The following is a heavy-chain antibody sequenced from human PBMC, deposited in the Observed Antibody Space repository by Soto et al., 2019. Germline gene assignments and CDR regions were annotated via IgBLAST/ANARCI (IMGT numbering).Heavy chain of an antibody. CDR2: IYYSGST. Sequence: QVQLQESGPGLVKPSQTLSLTCTVSGGSISSGGYYWSWIRQHPGKGLEWIGYIYYSGSTYYNPXLKSRVTISVXXSXNXXSLKLSSVTAADTAVYYCAREGGIAAAGTPNWFDPWGQGTLVTVSS. V-gene: IGHV4-31*03. CDR1: GGSISSGGYY. J-gene: IGHJ5*02. D-gene: IGHD6-13*01. CDR3: AREGGIAAAGTPNWFDP.